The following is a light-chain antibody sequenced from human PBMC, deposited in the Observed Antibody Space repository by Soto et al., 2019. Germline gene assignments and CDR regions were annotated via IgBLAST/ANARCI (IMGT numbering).Light chain of an antibody. J-gene: IGKJ1*01. CDR3: QQYGSSGT. CDR1: QSVSNNY. CDR2: GAS. Sequence: EIVLTQSLGTLSLSTGERATLSCRASQSVSNNYLAWYQQKPGQAPRLLIYGASNRATGIPDRFSGSGSGTDFTLTISRLEPEDFAVYYCQQYGSSGTFGQGTKVDFK. V-gene: IGKV3-20*01.